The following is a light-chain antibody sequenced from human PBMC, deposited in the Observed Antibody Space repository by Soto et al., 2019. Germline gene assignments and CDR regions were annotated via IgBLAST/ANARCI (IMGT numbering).Light chain of an antibody. CDR3: QQYNSYLYT. CDR2: DAS. J-gene: IGKJ2*01. Sequence: DIQMTQSPSTLSASVGDRVTITCLASQSISSWLAWYQQKPGKAPKLLIYDASSLESGVPSRFSGSGSGTEFTLTISSLQPDDFATYYCQQYNSYLYTFGQGTKLEIK. CDR1: QSISSW. V-gene: IGKV1-5*01.